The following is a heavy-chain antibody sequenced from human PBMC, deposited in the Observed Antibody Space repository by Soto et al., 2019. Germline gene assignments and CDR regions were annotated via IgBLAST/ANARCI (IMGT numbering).Heavy chain of an antibody. CDR1: GYTFSDYY. V-gene: IGHV1-46*01. CDR2: VDPIRGES. D-gene: IGHD3-16*01. CDR3: AREMITIRGVHFDY. J-gene: IGHJ4*02. Sequence: QVQLVQSGAEVKKPGASVTVSCKASGYTFSDYYIHWVRQAPGQGLEWMGIVDPIRGESNCAQSFQDRVTLTRDTSTNIVYMDLSSLRFEDTAVYYCAREMITIRGVHFDYWGQGTLVTVSS.